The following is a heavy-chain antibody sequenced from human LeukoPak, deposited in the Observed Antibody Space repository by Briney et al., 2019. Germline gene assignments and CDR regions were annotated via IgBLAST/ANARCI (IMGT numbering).Heavy chain of an antibody. CDR1: GYTFTSYG. V-gene: IGHV1-18*04. CDR2: ISAYNGNT. Sequence: GASVKVSCKASGYTFTSYGISWVRQAPGQGLEWMGWISAYNGNTNYAQKLQGRVTMTTDTSTSTAYMELRSLRSDDTPVYYCATLVSGYDPFDYWGQGTLVTVSS. CDR3: ATLVSGYDPFDY. J-gene: IGHJ4*02. D-gene: IGHD5-12*01.